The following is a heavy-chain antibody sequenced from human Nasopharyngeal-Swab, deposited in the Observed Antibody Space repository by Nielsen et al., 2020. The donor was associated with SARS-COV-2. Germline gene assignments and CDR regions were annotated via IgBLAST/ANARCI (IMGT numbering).Heavy chain of an antibody. CDR1: GYTFTSYA. J-gene: IGHJ6*02. CDR3: ARDTVPKYYYFYYGMDV. D-gene: IGHD2-2*01. CDR2: INAGNGNT. Sequence: ASVKISCNASGYTFTSYAMHWVRQAPGQRLEWMGWINAGNGNTKYSQKFQGRVTITRDTSASTAYMELSSLRSEDTAVYYCARDTVPKYYYFYYGMDVWGQGTTVTVSS. V-gene: IGHV1-3*01.